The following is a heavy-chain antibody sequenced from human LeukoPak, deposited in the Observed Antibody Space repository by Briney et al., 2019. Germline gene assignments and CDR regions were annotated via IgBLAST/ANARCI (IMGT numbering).Heavy chain of an antibody. D-gene: IGHD3-10*01. J-gene: IGHJ2*01. CDR3: ARVGTGSWYFDL. V-gene: IGHV3-74*01. CDR2: INPDGGRI. Sequence: GGSLRLSCAASGFTFSSYAMSWVRQAPGKGLVWVSRINPDGGRISYADSVQGRFTISRDNAKNTVYLQMNSLRAEDTAVYYCARVGTGSWYFDLWGRGTLVTFSS. CDR1: GFTFSSYA.